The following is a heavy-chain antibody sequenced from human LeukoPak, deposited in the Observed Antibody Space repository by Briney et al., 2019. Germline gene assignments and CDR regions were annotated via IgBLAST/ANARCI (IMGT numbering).Heavy chain of an antibody. CDR1: GGSISSYY. CDR2: IYSSGSA. Sequence: SETLSLTCTVSGGSISSYYWSWIRQPPGKGLEWIGYIYSSGSANYNPSLKSRVTISVDTSKNQFSLKLSSVTAADTAVYYCARLTVVKNADDYCGQGTLVTVSS. D-gene: IGHD4-23*01. J-gene: IGHJ4*02. V-gene: IGHV4-59*08. CDR3: ARLTVVKNADDY.